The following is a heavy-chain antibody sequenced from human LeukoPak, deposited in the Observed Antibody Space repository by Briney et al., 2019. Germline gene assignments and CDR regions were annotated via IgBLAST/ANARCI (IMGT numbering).Heavy chain of an antibody. V-gene: IGHV4-39*07. CDR3: ARARNYYGSGIPPHGAFDI. CDR1: GGSISSSSYY. CDR2: IYYSGST. Sequence: PSETLSLTCTVSGGSISSSSYYWGWIRQPPGKGLEWIGSIYYSGSTYYNPSLKSRVTISVDTSKNQFSLKLSSVTAADTAVYYCARARNYYGSGIPPHGAFDIWGQGTMVTVSS. J-gene: IGHJ3*02. D-gene: IGHD3-10*01.